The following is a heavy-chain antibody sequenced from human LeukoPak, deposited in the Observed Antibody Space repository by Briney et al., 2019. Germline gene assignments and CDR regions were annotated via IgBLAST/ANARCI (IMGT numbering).Heavy chain of an antibody. CDR2: IYPGDSDT. Sequence: GESLKISCKGSGYSFTSYWISWVRQMPGKGLEWMGIIYPGDSDTRYNPSFQGQVPISADKSISTAYLQWSSLKASDTAMYYCASRSNSGYEFFDYWGQGTLVTSST. D-gene: IGHD5-12*01. CDR1: GYSFTSYW. CDR3: ASRSNSGYEFFDY. V-gene: IGHV5-51*01. J-gene: IGHJ4*02.